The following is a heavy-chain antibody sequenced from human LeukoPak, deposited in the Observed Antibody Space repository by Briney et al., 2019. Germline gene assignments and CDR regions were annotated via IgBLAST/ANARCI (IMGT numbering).Heavy chain of an antibody. Sequence: PGGSLRLSCEASGFTFNTYSMNWARQAPGKGLEWVSSIDSSGGYMSYADSVKGRFIISRDNAKDSLYLQMNSLRVEDTAVYYCAELGITMIGGVWGKGTTVTISS. CDR2: IDSSGGYM. J-gene: IGHJ6*04. CDR3: AELGITMIGGV. CDR1: GFTFNTYS. D-gene: IGHD3-10*02. V-gene: IGHV3-21*06.